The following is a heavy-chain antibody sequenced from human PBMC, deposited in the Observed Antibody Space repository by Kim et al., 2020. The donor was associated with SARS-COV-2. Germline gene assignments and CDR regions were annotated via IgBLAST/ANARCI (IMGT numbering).Heavy chain of an antibody. J-gene: IGHJ3*02. CDR3: ARDSGGSDAFDI. D-gene: IGHD2-15*01. Sequence: GGSLRLSCAASDFTFSTYDMNWVRQAPGKGLQWISSISSSGTSIYYTDSVKGRFTISRDNAKNSLYLQMNSLRVEDTAVYYCARDSGGSDAFDIWGQGTMVIVSS. CDR2: ISSSGTSI. CDR1: DFTFSTYD. V-gene: IGHV3-21*01.